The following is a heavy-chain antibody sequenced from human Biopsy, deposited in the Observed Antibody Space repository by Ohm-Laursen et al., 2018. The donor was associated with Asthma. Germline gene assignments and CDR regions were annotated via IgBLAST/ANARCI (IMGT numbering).Heavy chain of an antibody. CDR3: SRKAGSCISRTCYSLDF. Sequence: SVKVSCKSLGGTFNTYVIGWVRQAPGQGLEWMGGINSVFGTTTYPQKSQDRVTITADDSTSTVYMELSSLRSEDTAVYYCSRKAGSCISRTCYSLDFWGQGTLVTVSS. D-gene: IGHD2-2*01. J-gene: IGHJ4*02. V-gene: IGHV1-69*13. CDR1: GGTFNTYV. CDR2: INSVFGTT.